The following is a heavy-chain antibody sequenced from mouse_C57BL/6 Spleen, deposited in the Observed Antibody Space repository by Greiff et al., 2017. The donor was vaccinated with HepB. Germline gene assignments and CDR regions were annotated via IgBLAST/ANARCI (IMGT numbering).Heavy chain of an antibody. CDR3: ARSLPDYDGYAMDY. D-gene: IGHD2-4*01. CDR2: IHPNSGST. Sequence: QVQLQQPGAELVKPGASVKLSCKASGYTFTSYWMHWVKQRPGQGLEWIGMIHPNSGSTNYNEKFKSKATLTVDKSSSTAYMQLSSLTSEDSAVYYCARSLPDYDGYAMDYWGQGTSVTVSS. V-gene: IGHV1-64*01. CDR1: GYTFTSYW. J-gene: IGHJ4*01.